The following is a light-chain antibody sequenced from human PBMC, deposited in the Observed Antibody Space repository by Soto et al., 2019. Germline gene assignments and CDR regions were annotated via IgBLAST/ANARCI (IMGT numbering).Light chain of an antibody. CDR1: QDISNY. V-gene: IGKV1-33*01. CDR2: DAS. CDR3: QQYDNLLPGT. Sequence: DIQMTQSPSSLSASVGDRVTITCQASQDISNYLNWYQQKPGKAPKLLIYDASNLETGVPSRFSGSGSGTDFPFTISSLQAEDIATYYCQQYDNLLPGTFGGGTKGEIK. J-gene: IGKJ4*01.